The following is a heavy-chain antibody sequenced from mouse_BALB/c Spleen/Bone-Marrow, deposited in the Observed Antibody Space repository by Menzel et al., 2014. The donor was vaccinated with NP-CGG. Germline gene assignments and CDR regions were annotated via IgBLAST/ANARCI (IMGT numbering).Heavy chain of an antibody. CDR2: ISSGGST. CDR1: GFTFRSYA. J-gene: IGHJ1*01. V-gene: IGHV5-6-5*01. CDR3: ARVTDTFYYGSSYWYFDV. D-gene: IGHD1-1*01. Sequence: EVMLVESGGGLVKPGGSLKLSCAASGFTFRSYAMSWVRQTPEKRLEWVASISSGGSTYIQNRVKGRFTISRDNVRNILYLQMSSLRSEDTAMYYCARVTDTFYYGSSYWYFDVWGAGTTVTVSS.